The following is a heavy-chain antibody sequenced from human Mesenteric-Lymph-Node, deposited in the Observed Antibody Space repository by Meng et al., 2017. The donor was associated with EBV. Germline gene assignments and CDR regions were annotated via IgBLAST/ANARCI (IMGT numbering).Heavy chain of an antibody. Sequence: QLLPGGAGLLKPSETLALTGAVSGGSFSGFYWSWIRQSPGKGLEWIGEINHRRDTNYHPSLKSRVTISLDASKNQFSLKLTSVTAADTAVYYCARRDWTGNYADFDCWGQGTLVTVSS. CDR3: ARRDWTGNYADFDC. V-gene: IGHV4-34*02. J-gene: IGHJ4*02. CDR1: GGSFSGFY. CDR2: INHRRDT. D-gene: IGHD3/OR15-3a*01.